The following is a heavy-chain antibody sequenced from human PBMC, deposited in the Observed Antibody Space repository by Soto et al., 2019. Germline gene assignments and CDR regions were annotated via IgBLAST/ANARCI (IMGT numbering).Heavy chain of an antibody. J-gene: IGHJ4*02. Sequence: SVKVSCKASGGTFSSYTISWVRQAPGQGLEWMERIIPILGIANYAQKFQGRVTITADKSTSTAYMELCSLRSEDTAVYYCATDYQLPFDYWGQGTLVTVSS. D-gene: IGHD2-2*01. CDR1: GGTFSSYT. V-gene: IGHV1-69*02. CDR3: ATDYQLPFDY. CDR2: IIPILGIA.